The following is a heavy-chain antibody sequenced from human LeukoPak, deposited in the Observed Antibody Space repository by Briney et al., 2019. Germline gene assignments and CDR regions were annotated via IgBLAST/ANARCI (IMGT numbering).Heavy chain of an antibody. Sequence: GGSLRLSCAASGFTFSSYAMSWVRQAPGKGLEWVSYISSSGSTIYYADSVKGRFTISRDNAKNSLYLQMNSLRAEDTAVYYCARDLDGYYYYGMDVWGQGTTVTVSS. J-gene: IGHJ6*02. V-gene: IGHV3-48*04. CDR1: GFTFSSYA. CDR3: ARDLDGYYYYGMDV. D-gene: IGHD1-1*01. CDR2: ISSSGSTI.